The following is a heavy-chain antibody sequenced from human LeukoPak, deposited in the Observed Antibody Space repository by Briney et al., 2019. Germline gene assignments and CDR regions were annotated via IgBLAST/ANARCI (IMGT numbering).Heavy chain of an antibody. CDR3: ARDRAAGVRGALSLDY. Sequence: ASVKVSCKASGYTFTSYYMHWVRQAPGQGLEWMGIINPSGGSTSYAQKFQGRVTMTRDTSTGTVYMELSSLRSEDTAVYYCARDRAAGVRGALSLDYWGQGTLVTVSS. CDR2: INPSGGST. D-gene: IGHD3-10*01. J-gene: IGHJ4*02. V-gene: IGHV1-46*01. CDR1: GYTFTSYY.